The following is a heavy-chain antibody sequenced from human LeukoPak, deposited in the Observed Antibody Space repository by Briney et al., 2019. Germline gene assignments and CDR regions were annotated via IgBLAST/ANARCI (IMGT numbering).Heavy chain of an antibody. Sequence: QAGGSLRLSCAASGFTFSSYSMNWVRHAPGKGLEWVGFIRSKAYGGTTEYAASVKGRFTISRDYTKSIAYLQMNSLKTEDTAVYSCTREYSSGWYGVLRFFDYWGQGTLVTVSS. J-gene: IGHJ4*02. CDR2: IRSKAYGGTT. V-gene: IGHV3-49*04. D-gene: IGHD6-19*01. CDR3: TREYSSGWYGVLRFFDY. CDR1: GFTFSSYS.